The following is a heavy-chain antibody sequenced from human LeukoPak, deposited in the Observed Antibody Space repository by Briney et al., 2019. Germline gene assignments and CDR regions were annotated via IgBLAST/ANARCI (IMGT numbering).Heavy chain of an antibody. D-gene: IGHD3-10*01. CDR2: IYYSGST. CDR3: ARRSLTYYSGSGPLDY. Sequence: SETLSLTCTVSGGSISSSSYYWGWIRQPPGKGLEWIGGIYYSGSTYYNPSLKSRVTISVDTSKNQFSLKLSSVTAADTAVYYCARRSLTYYSGSGPLDYWGQGTLVTVSS. V-gene: IGHV4-39*01. J-gene: IGHJ4*02. CDR1: GGSISSSSYY.